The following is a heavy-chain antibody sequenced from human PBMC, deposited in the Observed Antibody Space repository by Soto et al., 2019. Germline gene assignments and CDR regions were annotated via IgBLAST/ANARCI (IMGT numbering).Heavy chain of an antibody. CDR2: IYYSGST. Sequence: QVQLQESGPGLVKPSETLSLTCTVSGGSISSYYWSWIRQPPGKGLEWIGYIYYSGSTNYNPSLNSRVTISVDTSKNQFSLKLSSVTAADTAVYYCARRGSGWHAYWGQGTLVTVSS. CDR1: GGSISSYY. CDR3: ARRGSGWHAY. J-gene: IGHJ4*02. V-gene: IGHV4-59*08. D-gene: IGHD6-19*01.